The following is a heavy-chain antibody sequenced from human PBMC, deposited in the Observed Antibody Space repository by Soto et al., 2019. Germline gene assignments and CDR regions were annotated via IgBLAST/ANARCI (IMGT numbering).Heavy chain of an antibody. J-gene: IGHJ4*02. CDR3: TTTYSGFVVAALMDFDY. Sequence: GGSLRLSCAASGFTFSNAWMSWVRQAPGKGLEWVGRIKSKTDGGTTDYAAPVKGRFTISRDDSKKTLYLQMNSLKTEDTAVYYCTTTYSGFVVAALMDFDYWGQGTLVTVSS. V-gene: IGHV3-15*01. CDR1: GFTFSNAW. D-gene: IGHD2-15*01. CDR2: IKSKTDGGTT.